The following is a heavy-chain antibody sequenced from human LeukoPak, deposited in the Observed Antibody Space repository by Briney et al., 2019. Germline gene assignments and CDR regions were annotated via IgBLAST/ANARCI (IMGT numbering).Heavy chain of an antibody. V-gene: IGHV5-51*01. Sequence: GESLKISCKGSGYSFTNYWIGWVRQMPGKGLEWMGIIYPGDSDTRYSPSFQGQVTISADKSISTAYLQWSSLKASDTAMYYCARRRGYSYGYVHWFDPWGQGTLVTVSS. D-gene: IGHD5-18*01. CDR2: IYPGDSDT. J-gene: IGHJ5*02. CDR1: GYSFTNYW. CDR3: ARRRGYSYGYVHWFDP.